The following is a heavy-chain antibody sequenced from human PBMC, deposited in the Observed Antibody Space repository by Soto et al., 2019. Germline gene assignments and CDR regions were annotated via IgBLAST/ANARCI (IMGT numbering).Heavy chain of an antibody. V-gene: IGHV6-1*01. Sequence: SQALSLTCAISGDSVSSNSAASNWIRQSPSRGLEWLGRTYYRSKWYNDYAVSVKSRITINPDTSKNQFSLQLNSVTPEDTAVYYCARDLYPEPPYYYYYYMDVWGKGTTVTVSS. CDR1: GDSVSSNSAA. CDR2: TYYRSKWYN. J-gene: IGHJ6*03. CDR3: ARDLYPEPPYYYYYYMDV.